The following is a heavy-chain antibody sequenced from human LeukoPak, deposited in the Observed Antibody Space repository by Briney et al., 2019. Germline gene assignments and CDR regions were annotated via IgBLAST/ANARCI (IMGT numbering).Heavy chain of an antibody. CDR1: GYSFTTYW. Sequence: GESLKISCKGSGYSFTTYWIGWVRQMSGKGLEWMGIIYPRDSDTRYSPSFQGQVTISADTSISTAYLQWSSLKASDIAMHYCARGPLRGVLTYWGQGTLVTVSS. CDR2: IYPRDSDT. D-gene: IGHD3-10*01. CDR3: ARGPLRGVLTY. V-gene: IGHV5-51*01. J-gene: IGHJ4*02.